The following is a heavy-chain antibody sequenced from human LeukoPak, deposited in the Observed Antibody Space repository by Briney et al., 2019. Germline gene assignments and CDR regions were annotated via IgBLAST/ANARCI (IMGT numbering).Heavy chain of an antibody. CDR2: IRSKAYGGTT. V-gene: IGHV3-49*04. J-gene: IGHJ4*02. CDR1: GFTFGDYA. CDR3: TSLLGYCSSTSCRRYY. D-gene: IGHD2-2*01. Sequence: GGSLRLSCTASGFTFGDYAMSWVRQAPGKGLEWVGFIRSKAYGGTTEYAASVKGRFTISRDDSKSIAYLQMNSLKTEDTAVYYCTSLLGYCSSTSCRRYYWGQGTLVTVSS.